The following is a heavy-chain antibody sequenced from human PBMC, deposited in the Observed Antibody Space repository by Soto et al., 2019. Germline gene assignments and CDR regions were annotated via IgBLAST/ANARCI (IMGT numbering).Heavy chain of an antibody. CDR2: ISQSGNVI. D-gene: IGHD3-9*01. CDR1: GFTFRDFQ. CDR3: LTKKDVLTGYLDY. J-gene: IGHJ4*02. V-gene: IGHV3-11*01. Sequence: PGESLKISCAASGFTFRDFQMSWIRRAPGKGLEWISYISQSGNVIYYADSVKGRFTISRDDAKKSLYPEMNSLRAEDTAIYYCLTKKDVLTGYLDYWGQGTQVTVSS.